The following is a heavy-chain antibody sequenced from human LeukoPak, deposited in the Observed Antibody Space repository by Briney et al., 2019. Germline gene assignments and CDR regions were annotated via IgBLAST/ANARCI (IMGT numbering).Heavy chain of an antibody. CDR2: IYTSGST. Sequence: PSETLSLTCTVSGGSISSYYWSWLRQPPGKGLEWIGYIYTSGSTNYNPSRKSRVTISVDTSKNQFSLKLSSVTAADTAVYYCARLFSGSYSAFDYWGQGTLVTVSS. CDR1: GGSISSYY. V-gene: IGHV4-4*09. CDR3: ARLFSGSYSAFDY. D-gene: IGHD1-26*01. J-gene: IGHJ4*02.